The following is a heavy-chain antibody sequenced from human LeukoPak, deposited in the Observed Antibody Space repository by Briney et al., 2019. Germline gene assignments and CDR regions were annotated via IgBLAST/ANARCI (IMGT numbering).Heavy chain of an antibody. CDR3: ARDGALFDY. D-gene: IGHD1-26*01. CDR1: GFTFSCYS. Sequence: GGSLILSCAASGFTFSCYSMNWVRQAPGKVLELVSSISSSSSYIYYADSVKGRFTISRDNAKNSLYLQMSSLRAEDTAVYYCARDGALFDYWGQGTLVTVSS. J-gene: IGHJ4*02. V-gene: IGHV3-21*01. CDR2: ISSSSSYI.